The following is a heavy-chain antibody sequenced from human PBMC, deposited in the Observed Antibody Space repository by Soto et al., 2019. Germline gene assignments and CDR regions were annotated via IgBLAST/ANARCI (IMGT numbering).Heavy chain of an antibody. CDR3: ASSGSWYRRGTDAFDI. CDR1: GYTFTSYG. V-gene: IGHV1-18*01. CDR2: ISAYNGNT. Sequence: QVQLVQSGAEVKKPGASVKVSCKASGYTFTSYGISWVRQAPGQGLEWMGWISAYNGNTNYAQKLQGRVTMTTDTATRTACMELRSLRSDDKAVYYCASSGSWYRRGTDAFDIWGQGTMVTVSS. J-gene: IGHJ3*02. D-gene: IGHD6-13*01.